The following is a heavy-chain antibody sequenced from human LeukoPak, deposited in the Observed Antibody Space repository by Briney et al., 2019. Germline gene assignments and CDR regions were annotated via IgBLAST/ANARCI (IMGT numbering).Heavy chain of an antibody. V-gene: IGHV4-59*01. J-gene: IGHJ4*02. CDR3: TRGAGWLIDY. Sequence: SETLSLTCTVSDDSICDYYRGWIREPPGKGVEWIGYFHNSGTSTYNPSLKSRVTISADTSKNQFSLKLNSLTTADTAVYYCTRGAGWLIDYWGQGILVTVSS. D-gene: IGHD3-16*01. CDR1: DDSICDYY. CDR2: FHNSGTS.